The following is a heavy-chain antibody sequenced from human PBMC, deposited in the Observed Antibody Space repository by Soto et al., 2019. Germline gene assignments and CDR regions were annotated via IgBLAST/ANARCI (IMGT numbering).Heavy chain of an antibody. Sequence: PSGTLSLTCAVYGGFVSSGSYYWSWIRQPPGKGLEWIGEMSHSGGTHFNPSLKSRVTISVDTSKNQFSLKMTSVTAADTALYYCARVERGTATTVVDAFDIWGPGTVVTVSS. V-gene: IGHV4-61*01. CDR1: GGFVSSGSYY. CDR3: ARVERGTATTVVDAFDI. J-gene: IGHJ3*02. CDR2: MSHSGGT. D-gene: IGHD1-1*01.